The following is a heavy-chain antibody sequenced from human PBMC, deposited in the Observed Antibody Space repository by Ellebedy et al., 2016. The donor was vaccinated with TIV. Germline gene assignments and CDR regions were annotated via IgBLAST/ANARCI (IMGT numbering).Heavy chain of an antibody. CDR3: AKAPTAAMGPIDY. V-gene: IGHV3-23*01. CDR2: FSGSGGKT. Sequence: PGGSLRLSCAASGFTFSSYAMTWVRQPPGTGLEWVSSFSGSGGKTYYADSVKGRFTISRDNSKNTLYLQMDSLRADDTAAYYCAKAPTAAMGPIDYWGQGTLLAVSS. D-gene: IGHD5-18*01. J-gene: IGHJ4*02. CDR1: GFTFSSYA.